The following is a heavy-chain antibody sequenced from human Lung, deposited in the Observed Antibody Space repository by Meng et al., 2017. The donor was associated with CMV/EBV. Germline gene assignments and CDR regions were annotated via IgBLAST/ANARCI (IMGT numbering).Heavy chain of an antibody. Sequence: GESLKISCVASGFSLSNYWMTWVRQAPGKALEWVANINQDGSQSYYVDSVRGRFTITRDNGGNSLYLQMNSLGGDDTAVYYCARDPNEDGGVTLDNWGHG. J-gene: IGHJ4*01. D-gene: IGHD5-24*01. CDR3: ARDPNEDGGVTLDN. CDR2: INQDGSQS. V-gene: IGHV3-7*01. CDR1: GFSLSNYW.